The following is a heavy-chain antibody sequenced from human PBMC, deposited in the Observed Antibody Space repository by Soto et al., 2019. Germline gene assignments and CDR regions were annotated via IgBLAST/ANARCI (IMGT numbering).Heavy chain of an antibody. D-gene: IGHD3-22*01. CDR3: ARGWGYFDSSGFPYLYAMDV. CDR1: GFTFSTYW. V-gene: IGHV3-7*01. J-gene: IGHJ6*02. CDR2: IKEDGSEK. Sequence: GGSLRLSCAASGFTFSTYWMCWVRQAPGKGLEWVANIKEDGSEKYYVDSVEGRFTISRDNAKNPLYLQMTSLRAEDTALYYCARGWGYFDSSGFPYLYAMDVWGQGTTVTVSS.